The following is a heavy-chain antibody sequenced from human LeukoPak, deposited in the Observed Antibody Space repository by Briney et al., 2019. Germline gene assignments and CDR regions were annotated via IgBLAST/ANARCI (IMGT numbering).Heavy chain of an antibody. Sequence: SETLSLTCAVYGGSFSGYYWSWIRQPPGKGLEWIGEINHSGSTNYNPSLKSRVTISVDTSKNQFSLKLSSVTAADTAVYYCASSYSSSSPIDYRGQGTLVTVSS. CDR2: INHSGST. CDR1: GGSFSGYY. V-gene: IGHV4-34*01. D-gene: IGHD6-6*01. J-gene: IGHJ4*02. CDR3: ASSYSSSSPIDY.